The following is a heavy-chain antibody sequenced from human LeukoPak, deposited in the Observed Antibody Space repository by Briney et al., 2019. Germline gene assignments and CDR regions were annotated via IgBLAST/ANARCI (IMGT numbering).Heavy chain of an antibody. Sequence: GGSLRLSCSVSGFTFNTYTMHWVRQAPGKGLEYVSAISSNGGSTYYADSVNGRFTISRDNSKNTLYLQMSSLRAEDTAVYYCVKDGASGSHYDYWGQGTLVTVSS. CDR3: VKDGASGSHYDY. J-gene: IGHJ4*02. V-gene: IGHV3-64D*06. D-gene: IGHD3-10*01. CDR1: GFTFNTYT. CDR2: ISSNGGST.